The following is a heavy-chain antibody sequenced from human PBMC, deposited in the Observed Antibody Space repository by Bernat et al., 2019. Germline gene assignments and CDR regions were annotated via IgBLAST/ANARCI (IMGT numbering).Heavy chain of an antibody. V-gene: IGHV4-31*03. CDR3: ASGDSGSKVGS. Sequence: QVQLQESGPGLVKPSQTPSLTCTVSGGSISSGGYSWSWIRQHPGRGLEWIGHIYDGGSTYYNPSLRSRITISVDTSNNKFSLVLSSVTAADTAVYYCASGDSGSKVGSWGQGTLVTVSS. CDR2: IYDGGST. D-gene: IGHD3-22*01. CDR1: GGSISSGGYS. J-gene: IGHJ5*02.